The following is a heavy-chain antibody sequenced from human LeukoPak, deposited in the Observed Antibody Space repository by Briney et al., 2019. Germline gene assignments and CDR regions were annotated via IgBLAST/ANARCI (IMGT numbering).Heavy chain of an antibody. J-gene: IGHJ4*02. D-gene: IGHD2-2*01. CDR1: GGSISTYY. V-gene: IGHV4-4*09. CDR3: AWDARFCTSTSCYDY. CDR2: IYPSGSA. Sequence: PSETLSLTCTVSGGSISTYYWSWFRQPPGKGLEWIGYIYPSGSANYNPSLKSRVTISVDTSKNQFSLKLTSVTAADTAVYYCAWDARFCTSTSCYDYWGQGTLVTVSS.